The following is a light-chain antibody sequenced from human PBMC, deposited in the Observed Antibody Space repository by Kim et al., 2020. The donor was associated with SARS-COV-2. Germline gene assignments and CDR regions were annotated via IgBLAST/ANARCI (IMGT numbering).Light chain of an antibody. V-gene: IGLV1-44*01. J-gene: IGLJ3*02. Sequence: ELTQPPSASGTPGQRVTISCSGSSSTIGSNTVNWYQQVPGTAPKLLIYINDQRPSGVPDRFSGSKSGTSASLAISGLQSEDEADYYCAAWDDSLENWVFGGGTQLTVL. CDR2: IND. CDR3: AAWDDSLENWV. CDR1: SSTIGSNT.